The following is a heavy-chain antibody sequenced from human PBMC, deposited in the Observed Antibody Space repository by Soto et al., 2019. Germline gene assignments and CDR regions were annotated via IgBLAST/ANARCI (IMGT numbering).Heavy chain of an antibody. CDR2: IDWDDDK. CDR3: ARIKGYLQLGHYYYYGMDV. Sequence: DSGPTLVNPTHTLKLPCTFSGVSLRPSGMCVSWIRQPPGKALEWLALIDWDDDKYYSTSLKTRLTISKDTSKNQVVLTMTNMDPVDTATYYCARIKGYLQLGHYYYYGMDVWGQGTTVTVSS. CDR1: GVSLRPSGMC. D-gene: IGHD6-6*01. J-gene: IGHJ6*02. V-gene: IGHV2-70*01.